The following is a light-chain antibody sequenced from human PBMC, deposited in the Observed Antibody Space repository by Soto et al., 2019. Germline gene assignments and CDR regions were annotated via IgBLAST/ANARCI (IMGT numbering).Light chain of an antibody. CDR3: QQRYNWPIT. J-gene: IGKJ5*01. Sequence: PGERASLSCRASQSISGRYLAWYQQKPGQAPRLLIYDASSRATGIPARFSGSGSGRDFTLTISSLEPEDFSVYYCQQRYNWPITFGQGTRLEIK. V-gene: IGKV3D-20*02. CDR1: QSISGRY. CDR2: DAS.